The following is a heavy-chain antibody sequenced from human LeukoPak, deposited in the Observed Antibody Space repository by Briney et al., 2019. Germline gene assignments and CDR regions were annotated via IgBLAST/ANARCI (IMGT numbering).Heavy chain of an antibody. CDR2: IIPIFGTA. J-gene: IGHJ3*02. CDR3: ARDEGYSYGHDAFDI. V-gene: IGHV1-69*06. D-gene: IGHD5-18*01. Sequence: SVKVSCKASGGTFSSYAISRVRQAPGQGLEWMGRIIPIFGTANYAQKFQGRVTITADKSTSTAYMELSSLRSEDTAVYYCARDEGYSYGHDAFDIWGQGIMVTVSS. CDR1: GGTFSSYA.